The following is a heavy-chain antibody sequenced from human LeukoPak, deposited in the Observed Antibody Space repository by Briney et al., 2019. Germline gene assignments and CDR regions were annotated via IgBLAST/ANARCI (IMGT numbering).Heavy chain of an antibody. CDR1: GGSISSYY. V-gene: IGHV4-4*07. CDR2: IYTSGST. Sequence: SETLSLTCTVSGGSISSYYWSWIRQPAGKGLEWIGRIYTSGSTNYNPSLKSRVTISVDTSKNQFSLKLSSVTAADTAVYYCARVGIVVPAAMSPLYYGMDVWGQGTTVTVSS. CDR3: ARVGIVVPAAMSPLYYGMDV. D-gene: IGHD2-2*01. J-gene: IGHJ6*02.